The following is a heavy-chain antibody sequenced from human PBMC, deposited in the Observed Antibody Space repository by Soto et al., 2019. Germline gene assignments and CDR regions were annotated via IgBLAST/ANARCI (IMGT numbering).Heavy chain of an antibody. J-gene: IGHJ6*02. CDR1: GFSFSDYY. CDR2: IGASGSPI. D-gene: IGHD3-10*01. V-gene: IGHV3-11*01. CDR3: ARGTYDMDV. Sequence: QMQLVQSGGGLVKPGGSLRLSCAASGFSFSDYYMSWIRRAPGKGLEWVSYIGASGSPIYFGDSVKGRFSISRDNTNNSLYLQMNSLRPDDTAVYYCARGTYDMDVWGQGTTVIVSS.